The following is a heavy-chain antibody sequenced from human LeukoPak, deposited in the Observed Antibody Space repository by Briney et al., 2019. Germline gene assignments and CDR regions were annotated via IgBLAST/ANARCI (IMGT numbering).Heavy chain of an antibody. CDR2: IIPIFGTA. J-gene: IGHJ3*02. CDR1: GGTFSSYA. V-gene: IGHV1-69*13. CDR3: AITFIAAGAFDI. D-gene: IGHD6-25*01. Sequence: GASVKVSCKASGGTFSSYAISWVRQAPGQGLEWMGGIIPIFGTANYAQKFQGRVTITADESTSTAYMELSSLRSEDTAVYYCAITFIAAGAFDIWGQGTMVTVSS.